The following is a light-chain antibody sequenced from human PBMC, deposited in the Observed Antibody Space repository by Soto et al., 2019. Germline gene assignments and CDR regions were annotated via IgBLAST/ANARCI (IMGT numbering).Light chain of an antibody. CDR1: QAISSY. CDR3: QQLNSFPIT. J-gene: IGKJ5*01. V-gene: IGKV1-9*01. CDR2: AAS. Sequence: IQLTHSPASLSASVGARVTITFRASQAISSYLAWYQQKPGRAPKLLIYAASTLQSGVPSRFSGSGSGTEFTLTITSLQPEDFATYYCQQLNSFPITFGQGTRLEIK.